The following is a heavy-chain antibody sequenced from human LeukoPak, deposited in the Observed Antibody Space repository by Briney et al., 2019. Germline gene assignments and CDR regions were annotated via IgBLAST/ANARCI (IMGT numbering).Heavy chain of an antibody. Sequence: PGRSLRLSCAASGFTFSSYAMHWVRQAPGKGLEWVAVISYDGSNKYYADSVKGRFTISRDNSKNTLYLQMNSLRAEDTAVYYCARGQRYSSSWLWAWGQGTLVTVSS. CDR1: GFTFSSYA. V-gene: IGHV3-30*04. CDR3: ARGQRYSSSWLWA. J-gene: IGHJ5*02. D-gene: IGHD6-13*01. CDR2: ISYDGSNK.